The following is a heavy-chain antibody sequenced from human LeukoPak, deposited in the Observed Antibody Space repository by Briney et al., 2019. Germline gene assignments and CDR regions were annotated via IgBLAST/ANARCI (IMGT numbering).Heavy chain of an antibody. Sequence: ASVKVSCKASGYTFTSYDINWVRQAPGQGPEWMGWMNPISGNTGYAQKFQGRVTMARDTSISTAYMDLSSLKSEDAAVYYCARPRKTSGYYQYYFDSWGQGTLVAVSS. CDR3: ARPRKTSGYYQYYFDS. V-gene: IGHV1-8*02. CDR2: MNPISGNT. CDR1: GYTFTSYD. D-gene: IGHD3-22*01. J-gene: IGHJ4*02.